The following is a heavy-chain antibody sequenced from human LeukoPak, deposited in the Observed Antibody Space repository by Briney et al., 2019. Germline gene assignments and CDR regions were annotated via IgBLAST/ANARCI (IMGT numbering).Heavy chain of an antibody. D-gene: IGHD2-8*02. J-gene: IGHJ4*02. CDR3: ARRRGLSTYWYVDY. Sequence: SETLSLTCGVYGGSFSDIDWSWVRQPPGKGLEWIGEIYHSGSTNYNPSLMSRVTISVDTSKNQFSLRLSSVTAADTAVYYCARRRGLSTYWYVDYWGQGTLVTVSS. V-gene: IGHV4-34*01. CDR1: GGSFSDID. CDR2: IYHSGST.